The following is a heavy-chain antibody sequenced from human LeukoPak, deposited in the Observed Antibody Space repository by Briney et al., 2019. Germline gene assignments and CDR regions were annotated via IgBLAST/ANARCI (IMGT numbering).Heavy chain of an antibody. D-gene: IGHD3-22*01. J-gene: IGHJ4*02. CDR3: ARLFSLYYYDSSGGGSFDY. CDR2: TSAYNANP. CDR1: GYTFADYG. Sequence: ASVRVSCKASGYTFADYGVSWVRQAPGQGLEWLGWTSAYNANPNYSQKIQGRVTMTTDTSTSTAYMELRSLRSEDTAVYYCARLFSLYYYDSSGGGSFDYWGQGTLVTVSS. V-gene: IGHV1-18*01.